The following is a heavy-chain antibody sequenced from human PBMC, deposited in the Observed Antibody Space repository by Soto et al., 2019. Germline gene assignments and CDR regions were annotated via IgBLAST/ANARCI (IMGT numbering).Heavy chain of an antibody. D-gene: IGHD6-13*01. Sequence: SETLSLTCTVSGGSISSGGYYWSWIRQHPGKGLEWIGYIYYSGSTYYNPSLKSRVTISVDTSKNQFSLKLSSVTAADTAVYYCAASSSWAKNWFDPWGQGNLVTVS. CDR1: GGSISSGGYY. CDR3: AASSSWAKNWFDP. V-gene: IGHV4-31*03. CDR2: IYYSGST. J-gene: IGHJ5*02.